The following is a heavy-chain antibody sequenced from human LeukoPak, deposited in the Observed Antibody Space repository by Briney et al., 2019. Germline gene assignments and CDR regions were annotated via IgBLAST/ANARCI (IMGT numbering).Heavy chain of an antibody. D-gene: IGHD3-22*01. V-gene: IGHV3-7*01. CDR1: GFTFSSYW. CDR3: ARKVGDSSGYYYADNWFDP. J-gene: IGHJ5*02. Sequence: GSLRLSCAASGFTFSSYWMSWVRQAPGKGLEWVANIKQDGSEKYYVDSVKGRFTISRDNAKNSLYLQMNSLRAEDTAVYYCARKVGDSSGYYYADNWFDPWGQGTLVTVSS. CDR2: IKQDGSEK.